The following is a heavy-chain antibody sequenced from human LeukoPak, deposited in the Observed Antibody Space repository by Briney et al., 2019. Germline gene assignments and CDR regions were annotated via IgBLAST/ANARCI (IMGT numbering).Heavy chain of an antibody. CDR3: AVTKSGYSYGSPSYYFDY. CDR2: IIPISGTA. V-gene: IGHV1-69*05. Sequence: SSVKVSCKASGGTFSSYAISWVRQAPGQGLEWMGGIIPISGTANYAQKFQGRVTITTDESTSTAYMELSSLRSEDTAVYYCAVTKSGYSYGSPSYYFDYWGQGTLVTVSS. D-gene: IGHD5-18*01. CDR1: GGTFSSYA. J-gene: IGHJ4*02.